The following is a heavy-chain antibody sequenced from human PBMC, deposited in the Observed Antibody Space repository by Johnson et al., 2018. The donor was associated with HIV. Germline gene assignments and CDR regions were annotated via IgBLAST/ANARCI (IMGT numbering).Heavy chain of an antibody. V-gene: IGHV3-30-3*01. CDR2: ISYDGSNK. CDR3: ARERGRIAADAFDI. D-gene: IGHD6-13*01. J-gene: IGHJ3*02. Sequence: WVAVISYDGSNKYYADSVKGRFTISRDNFKNSLYLQMNSLRAEDTAVYYCARERGRIAADAFDIWGQGTMVTVSS.